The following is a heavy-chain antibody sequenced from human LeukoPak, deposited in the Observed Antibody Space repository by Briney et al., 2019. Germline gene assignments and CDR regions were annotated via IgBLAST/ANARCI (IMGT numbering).Heavy chain of an antibody. CDR2: ISKDGSDK. J-gene: IGHJ3*01. V-gene: IGHV3-30*03. CDR1: GFTFSRFG. Sequence: GGSLRLSCAASGFTFSRFGIHWVRQAPGKGLEWVTFISKDGSDKEYGDSVQGRFTISRDDSKNTLYLQMNSLRAEDTAVYYCARDGSSEDFPGLNDAFDLWGQGTMVTVSS. CDR3: ARDGSSEDFPGLNDAFDL. D-gene: IGHD2-15*01.